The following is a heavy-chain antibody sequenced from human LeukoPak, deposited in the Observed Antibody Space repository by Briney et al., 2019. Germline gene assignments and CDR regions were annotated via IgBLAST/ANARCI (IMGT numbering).Heavy chain of an antibody. D-gene: IGHD1-26*01. CDR2: IKSKTEDGTT. V-gene: IGHV3-15*01. Sequence: PGGSLRPSCAASGFNNVWMSWVRQAPGKGLEWVGRIKSKTEDGTTDYAAPVKGRFTISRDDSKSTLYLQMNGLKTEDTAVYYCTSEDQGGFDYWGQGTLVTVSS. J-gene: IGHJ4*02. CDR3: TSEDQGGFDY. CDR1: GFNNVW.